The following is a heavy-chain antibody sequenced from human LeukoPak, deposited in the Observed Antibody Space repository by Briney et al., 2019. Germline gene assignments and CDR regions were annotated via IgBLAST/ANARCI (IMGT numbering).Heavy chain of an antibody. J-gene: IGHJ4*02. CDR3: AKDRFSGSYYFDY. D-gene: IGHD1-26*01. V-gene: IGHV3-30*18. CDR2: ISYDGSNK. Sequence: GGSLRLSCAASGFTFSSYGMHWVRQAPGKGLEWVAVISYDGSNKYYADSVKGRFTISRDNSKNTLYLQMNSLRAEDTAVYYCAKDRFSGSYYFDYWGQGTLVTVSS. CDR1: GFTFSSYG.